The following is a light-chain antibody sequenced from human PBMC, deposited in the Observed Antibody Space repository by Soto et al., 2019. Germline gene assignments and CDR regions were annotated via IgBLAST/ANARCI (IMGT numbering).Light chain of an antibody. J-gene: IGLJ2*01. CDR1: SSDVGGYNY. V-gene: IGLV2-14*01. CDR3: SSYPSSSPVV. CDR2: EVS. Sequence: QSALPQPDSVSGSPGPSSTISRTGTSSDVGGYNYVSWYQQHPGKAPKLMIYEVSNRPSGVSNRFSGSKSSNTASLTISGLQAVDEADYYCSSYPSSSPVVFCGGTKVTAL.